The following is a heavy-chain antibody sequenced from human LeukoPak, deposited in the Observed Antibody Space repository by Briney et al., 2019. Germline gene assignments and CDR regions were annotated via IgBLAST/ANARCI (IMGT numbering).Heavy chain of an antibody. D-gene: IGHD1-26*01. CDR2: VTDDATT. Sequence: GGSLRLSCVASGFTFSSDWMHWVRQAPGTGLVWVSRVTDDATTTYADSVRGRFTISRDNAKNILYLQINSLRAEDTALYYCVRDRVGPDYWGQGTLVTVSS. J-gene: IGHJ4*02. CDR3: VRDRVGPDY. CDR1: GFTFSSDW. V-gene: IGHV3-74*03.